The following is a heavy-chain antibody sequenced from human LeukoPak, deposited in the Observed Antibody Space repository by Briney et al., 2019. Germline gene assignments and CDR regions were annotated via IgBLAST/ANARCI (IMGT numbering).Heavy chain of an antibody. V-gene: IGHV3-33*01. J-gene: IGHJ4*02. CDR3: ARDGGHFSGSGSYFNS. CDR2: IWYDGSNK. D-gene: IGHD3-10*01. CDR1: GFTFSTYG. Sequence: GGSLRLSCTASGFTFSTYGMHWVRQAPGKGLEWVAVIWYDGSNKYYADSVRGRFTISIDDSKNTLYLQMNSLRVEDTAVYSCARDGGHFSGSGSYFNSWGQGILVTVSS.